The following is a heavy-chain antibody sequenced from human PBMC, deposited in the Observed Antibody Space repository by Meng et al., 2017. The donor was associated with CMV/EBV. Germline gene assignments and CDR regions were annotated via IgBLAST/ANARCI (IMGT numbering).Heavy chain of an antibody. Sequence: SCPVSGGSISSGDYYWSWIRQPPGKGLEWIGYIYYSGSTYYNPSLKSRVTISVDTSKNQFSLKLSSVTAADTAVYYCAREVRGVVPDYYGMDVWGQGTTVTVSS. V-gene: IGHV4-30-4*08. J-gene: IGHJ6*02. D-gene: IGHD3-3*01. CDR1: GGSISSGDYY. CDR2: IYYSGST. CDR3: AREVRGVVPDYYGMDV.